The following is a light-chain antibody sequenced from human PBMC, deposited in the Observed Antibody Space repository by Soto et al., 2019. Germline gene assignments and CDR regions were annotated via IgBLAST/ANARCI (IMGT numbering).Light chain of an antibody. CDR3: QQYNNWPPFS. CDR1: QSISSN. J-gene: IGKJ3*01. Sequence: EIVLTQSPDTLSVSPGERATLSCRASQSISSNLAWYQQKNGQTPRLLIYGASTRAAGIPARFSGSGSGTDFTLTISSLQSEDFAVYYCQQYNNWPPFSFGPGTKVDIK. CDR2: GAS. V-gene: IGKV3-15*01.